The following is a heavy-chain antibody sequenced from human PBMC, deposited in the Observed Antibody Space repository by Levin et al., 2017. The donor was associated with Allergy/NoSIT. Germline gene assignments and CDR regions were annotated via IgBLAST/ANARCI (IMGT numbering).Heavy chain of an antibody. CDR1: GDSISNDNYY. J-gene: IGHJ6*02. CDR3: MGEPHSPYYYYYGLDV. V-gene: IGHV4-39*07. Sequence: SETLSLTCTVSGDSISNDNYYWAWIRQPPGTGLEWIGSVYYTGSAYYNPSLKTLLTMSVDTSKNQLSLRFNFVTAAATANYCAMGEPHSPYYYYYGLDVWGLGTAVTVSS. CDR2: VYYTGSA. D-gene: IGHD2-2*01.